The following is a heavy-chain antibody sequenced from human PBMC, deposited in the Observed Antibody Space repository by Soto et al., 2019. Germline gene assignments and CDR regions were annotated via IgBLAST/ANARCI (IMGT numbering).Heavy chain of an antibody. CDR2: VSKSDYT. D-gene: IGHD2-2*01. V-gene: IGHV3-21*04. J-gene: IGHJ4*02. CDR1: GFPFNNYG. Sequence: GGSLRLSCVVYGFPFNNYGINWVRQAPGKGLEWVSTVSKSDYTYYSDLVKGRFTISRDNAKNTVSLQMNTLRAEDTAVYFCAREDSIILPAESDFGGQEALVTVSS. CDR3: AREDSIILPAESDF.